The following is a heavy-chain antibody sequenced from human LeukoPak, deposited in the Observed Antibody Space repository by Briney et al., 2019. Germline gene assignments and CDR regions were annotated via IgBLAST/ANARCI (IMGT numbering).Heavy chain of an antibody. J-gene: IGHJ4*02. D-gene: IGHD7-27*01. CDR1: GFTVSNNY. V-gene: IGHV3-66*01. CDR2: IYTGGST. Sequence: GGSLRLSCAAPGFTVSNNYMSWVRQAPGKGLEWVSVIYTGGSTYYAESVRDRFTISRDKSKNTLYLQMNTLRAEDTAVYYCARDRPDWGLASDYWGQGTLVTVSS. CDR3: ARDRPDWGLASDY.